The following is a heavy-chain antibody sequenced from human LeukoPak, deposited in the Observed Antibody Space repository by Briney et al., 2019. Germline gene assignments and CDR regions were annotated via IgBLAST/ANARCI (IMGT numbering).Heavy chain of an antibody. CDR3: AKIIRAVSDH. Sequence: SETLSLTCTVSGGSISSSSCYWGWIRQSPGKGLEWIGSIYYSGNTYFNPSLQSRVTMSVDTSKNHFSLKLSSVTAADTAVYFWAKIIRAVSDHWGQGTLVTGSP. V-gene: IGHV4-39*02. CDR2: IYYSGNT. D-gene: IGHD4-11*01. J-gene: IGHJ1*01. CDR1: GGSISSSSCY.